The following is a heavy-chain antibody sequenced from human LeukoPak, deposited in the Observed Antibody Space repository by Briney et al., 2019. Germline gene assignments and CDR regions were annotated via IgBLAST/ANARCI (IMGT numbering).Heavy chain of an antibody. V-gene: IGHV4-39*01. CDR2: IYYSGST. CDR3: ARAIFGVVDPRFDY. J-gene: IGHJ4*02. CDR1: GGSISSTTYY. Sequence: SETLSLTCTVSGGSISSTTYYWGWIRQPPGKGLEWIGSIYYSGSTYYNPSLKSRVTLSADTSKNQFSLKLSSVTAADTAVYYCARAIFGVVDPRFDYWGQGTLVTVSS. D-gene: IGHD3-3*01.